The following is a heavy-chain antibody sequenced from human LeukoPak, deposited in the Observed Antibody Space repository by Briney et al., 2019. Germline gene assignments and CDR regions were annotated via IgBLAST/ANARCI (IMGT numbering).Heavy chain of an antibody. V-gene: IGHV1-18*01. J-gene: IGHJ4*02. CDR2: ISGYNGNT. D-gene: IGHD1-7*01. CDR1: GYTFTSYG. CDR3: ARDLLTGNTGDY. Sequence: ASVKVSCKASGYTFTSYGINWVRQAPGQGLEWLGWISGYNGNTEYAQKVQGRVTMTTDTSTNTAYMELRSLGSDDTAVYYCARDLLTGNTGDYWGQGTLITVSA.